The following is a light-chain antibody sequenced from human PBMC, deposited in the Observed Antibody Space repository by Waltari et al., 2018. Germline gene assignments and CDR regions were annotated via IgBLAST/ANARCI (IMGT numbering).Light chain of an antibody. J-gene: IGKJ1*01. Sequence: EIVLTQSPDFQSVTLQEEVTITCRASQFIGTNLHWYQQKPGQSPKLLIKCASQSISGVTLRFSGSGSGTDFTLTINSLEAEDAAAYYCHQSSISWTFGQGTKVEIK. V-gene: IGKV6D-21*02. CDR3: HQSSISWT. CDR2: CAS. CDR1: QFIGTN.